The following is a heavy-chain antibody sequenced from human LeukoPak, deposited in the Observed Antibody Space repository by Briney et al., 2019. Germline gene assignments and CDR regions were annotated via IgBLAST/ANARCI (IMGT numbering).Heavy chain of an antibody. Sequence: GASVKFSCKASGYTFINYYMHWVRQAPGQGLEWMGIINPSGGSTRYAQKFQGRVTMTRDTSTSTVYMELGSLRSEDTAVYYCARSYSGSYYAESGVDYWGQGTLVTVSS. CDR3: ARSYSGSYYAESGVDY. J-gene: IGHJ4*02. CDR2: INPSGGST. CDR1: GYTFINYY. V-gene: IGHV1-46*01. D-gene: IGHD1-26*01.